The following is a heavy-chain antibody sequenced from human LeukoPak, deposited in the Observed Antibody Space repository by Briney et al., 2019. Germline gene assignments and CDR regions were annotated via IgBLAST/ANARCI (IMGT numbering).Heavy chain of an antibody. Sequence: ASVKVSCKGSGYXFTGYYIHWVRQAPGQGLEWMGWINPNSGGTNNAQKFQGRVTMTRDTSISTAYMELSSLRSDDTAVYYCARGSSSAVDDFDSWGQGTLVTVSS. D-gene: IGHD6-13*01. V-gene: IGHV1-2*02. J-gene: IGHJ4*02. CDR1: GYXFTGYY. CDR3: ARGSSSAVDDFDS. CDR2: INPNSGGT.